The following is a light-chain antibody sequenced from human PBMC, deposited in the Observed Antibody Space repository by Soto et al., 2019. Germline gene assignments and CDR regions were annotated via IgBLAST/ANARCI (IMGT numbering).Light chain of an antibody. CDR2: HVT. CDR1: SSDVGGYNY. CDR3: ASFTSTYSYV. J-gene: IGLJ1*01. V-gene: IGLV2-14*03. Sequence: QSVLTQPASLSGSPGQSITISCTGTSSDVGGYNYVSWYQHHPGKAPKLMIYHVTVRPSGVSNRFSGSKSDDTASLTISGLQAEDEADYYCASFTSTYSYVFGTGTKVTVL.